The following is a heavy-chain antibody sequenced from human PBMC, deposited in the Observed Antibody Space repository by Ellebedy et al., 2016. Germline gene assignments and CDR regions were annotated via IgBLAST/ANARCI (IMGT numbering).Heavy chain of an antibody. CDR3: ARVLRPIYSGYDFEDY. D-gene: IGHD5-12*01. Sequence: GESLKISXAASGFTFSSYSMNWVRQAPGKGLEWVSYISSSSSTIYYADSVKGRFTISRDNAKNSLYLQMNSLRAEDTAVYYCARVLRPIYSGYDFEDYWGQGTLVTVSS. CDR1: GFTFSSYS. J-gene: IGHJ4*02. CDR2: ISSSSSTI. V-gene: IGHV3-48*04.